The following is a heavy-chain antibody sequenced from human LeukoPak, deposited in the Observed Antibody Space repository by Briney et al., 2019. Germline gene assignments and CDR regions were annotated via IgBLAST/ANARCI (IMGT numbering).Heavy chain of an antibody. D-gene: IGHD2-15*01. Sequence: PGGSLRLSCAASGFTFSNYAMHWVRQAPGKGLEWVSYIGNSNSTIYYADSVKGRFTISRDNAKNSLYLQMNSLRAEDTALYYCARDLAGYYFDYWGQGTLVTVSS. CDR2: IGNSNSTI. CDR1: GFTFSNYA. CDR3: ARDLAGYYFDY. J-gene: IGHJ4*02. V-gene: IGHV3-48*04.